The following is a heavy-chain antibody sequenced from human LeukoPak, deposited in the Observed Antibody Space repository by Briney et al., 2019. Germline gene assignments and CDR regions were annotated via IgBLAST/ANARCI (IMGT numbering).Heavy chain of an antibody. CDR1: GFTFSDYW. CDR2: ISGSDDST. CDR3: AKAGHSSSWAWADY. J-gene: IGHJ4*02. V-gene: IGHV3-23*01. D-gene: IGHD6-13*01. Sequence: GGSLRLSCTASGFTFSDYWMSWVRQAPGKGLEWVSVISGSDDSTYYADSVKGRFTISRDNSKNTLFLQMNSLRAEDTALYYCAKAGHSSSWAWADYWGQGTLVTVSS.